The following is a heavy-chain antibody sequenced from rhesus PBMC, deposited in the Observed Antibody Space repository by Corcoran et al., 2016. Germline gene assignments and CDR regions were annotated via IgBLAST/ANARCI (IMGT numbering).Heavy chain of an antibody. Sequence: QVTLKESGPALVRPTQTLTLTCTCSGFALTSSGMVVGWIRQPPGRALGWLARIYWDDDKRYSTSLESRLTIPKKTTKNQVFLIMTNMDPVDTATYYCARGENYDFWSGYYTGYFDSWGQGVLVTVSS. CDR3: ARGENYDFWSGYYTGYFDS. CDR1: GFALTSSGMV. J-gene: IGHJ4*01. V-gene: IGHV2-152*01. D-gene: IGHD3-3*01. CDR2: IYWDDDK.